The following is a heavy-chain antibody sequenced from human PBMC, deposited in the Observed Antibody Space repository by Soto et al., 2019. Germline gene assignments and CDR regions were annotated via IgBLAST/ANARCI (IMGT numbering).Heavy chain of an antibody. Sequence: GGSLRLSCAASGFTFSDYAMHWVRQAPGKGLEWVAFMSSDGSNKDYADSVKGRFTISRDRSTSTLFLQMDSLRAGDTAVYYCARNWGYYGSGGNDYWGQGTLVTVSS. J-gene: IGHJ4*02. CDR3: ARNWGYYGSGGNDY. CDR1: GFTFSDYA. V-gene: IGHV3-30*03. CDR2: MSSDGSNK. D-gene: IGHD3-10*01.